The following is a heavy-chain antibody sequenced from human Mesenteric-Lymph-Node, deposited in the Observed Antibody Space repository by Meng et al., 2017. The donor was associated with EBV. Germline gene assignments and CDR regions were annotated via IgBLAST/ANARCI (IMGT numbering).Heavy chain of an antibody. J-gene: IGHJ5*02. CDR2: IDYSGTT. V-gene: IGHV4-59*11. D-gene: IGHD3-3*01. CDR3: ARDHSSGYGFWSTYSVFDP. Sequence: HVWGPCRVRHSDAPSLNCSASSGDIGSHSWSWIRQSAGKGLEWIGQIDYSGTTKYNPSLKSRVTLSVDTSKNQLSLRLTSVTAADTAIYYCARDHSSGYGFWSTYSVFDPWGQGTLVTVSS. CDR1: SGDIGSHS.